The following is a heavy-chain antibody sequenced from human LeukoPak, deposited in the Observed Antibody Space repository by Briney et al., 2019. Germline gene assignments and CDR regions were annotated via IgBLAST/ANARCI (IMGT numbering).Heavy chain of an antibody. CDR1: GYTFTSYA. V-gene: IGHV1-3*01. D-gene: IGHD1-14*01. CDR3: ARGSTVGRFDP. J-gene: IGHJ5*02. Sequence: ASVKVSCKASGYTFTSYAMPWVRQAPGQRLEWMGWINAGNGNTKYSQKFQGRVTITRDTSASTAYMELSSLRSEDTAVYYCARGSTVGRFDPWGQGTLVTVSS. CDR2: INAGNGNT.